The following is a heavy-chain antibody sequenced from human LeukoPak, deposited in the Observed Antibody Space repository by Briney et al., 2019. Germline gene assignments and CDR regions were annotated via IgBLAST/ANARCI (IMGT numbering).Heavy chain of an antibody. V-gene: IGHV3-66*01. Sequence: GGSLRLSCAASGFTVSSNFMSWVRQAPGKGLEWVSLTYSGGSTYYADSVNGRFTISRDNSRNMLYLQMNSLRAEDTAVYYCARDGRWLQPGAFDIWGQGTMVTVSS. CDR1: GFTVSSNF. J-gene: IGHJ3*02. CDR2: TYSGGST. D-gene: IGHD5-24*01. CDR3: ARDGRWLQPGAFDI.